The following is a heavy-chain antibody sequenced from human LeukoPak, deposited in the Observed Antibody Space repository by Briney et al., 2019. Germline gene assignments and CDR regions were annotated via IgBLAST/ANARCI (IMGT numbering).Heavy chain of an antibody. CDR2: FDPEDGET. Sequence: ASVKVSCKASGYTFTSYGISWVRQAPGQGLEWMGGFDPEDGETIYAQKFQGRVTMTEDTSTDTAYMELSSLRSEDTAVYYCATSGVVTPFGMDVWGQGTTVTVSS. CDR3: ATSGVVTPFGMDV. V-gene: IGHV1-24*01. D-gene: IGHD4-23*01. J-gene: IGHJ6*02. CDR1: GYTFTSYG.